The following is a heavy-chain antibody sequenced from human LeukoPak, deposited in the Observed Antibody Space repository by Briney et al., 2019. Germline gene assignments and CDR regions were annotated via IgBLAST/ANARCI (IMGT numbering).Heavy chain of an antibody. CDR3: ARRPAAILNWFDP. J-gene: IGHJ5*02. CDR2: IIPIFGTA. D-gene: IGHD2-2*01. V-gene: IGHV1-69*05. CDR1: GGTFSSYA. Sequence: ASVKVSCKASGGTFSSYAISWARQAPGQGLEWMGGIIPIFGTANYAQKFQGRVTITTDESTSTAYMELSSLRSEDTAVYYCARRPAAILNWFDPWGQGTLVTVSS.